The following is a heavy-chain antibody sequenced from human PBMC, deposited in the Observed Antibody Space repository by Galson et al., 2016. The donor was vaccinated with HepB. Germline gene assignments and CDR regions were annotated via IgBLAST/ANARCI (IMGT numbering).Heavy chain of an antibody. CDR1: GVSISSTNW. D-gene: IGHD5-12*01. V-gene: IGHV4-4*02. CDR3: AKVSLYMGYDQRTFDY. J-gene: IGHJ4*02. CDR2: IYHRGNT. Sequence: SETLSLTCAVSGVSISSTNWWSWVRQPPGKGLEWIGEIYHRGNTDYNPSLKNRVTISIDKSKNQFSLNLTSVTAADTAEYYCAKVSLYMGYDQRTFDYWGQGTLVTVSS.